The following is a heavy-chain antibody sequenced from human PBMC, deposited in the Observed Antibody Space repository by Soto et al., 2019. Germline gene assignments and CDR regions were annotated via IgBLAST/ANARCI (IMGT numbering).Heavy chain of an antibody. CDR2: ISGSGGTR. J-gene: IGHJ2*01. D-gene: IGHD6-25*01. Sequence: EVQVLESGGGLVQPGGSLRLSCAASGFTFSSYAMSWVRQGPGKGLEWVSAISGSGGTRYYADSVKGRFTISRDNSKNTVYLEMTSLRAEDTAVYYCARFGFPSLYSSDWYFDLWGRGTLVTVSS. CDR3: ARFGFPSLYSSDWYFDL. V-gene: IGHV3-23*01. CDR1: GFTFSSYA.